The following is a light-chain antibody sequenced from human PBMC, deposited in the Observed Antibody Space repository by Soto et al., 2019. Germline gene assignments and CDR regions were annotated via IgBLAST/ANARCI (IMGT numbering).Light chain of an antibody. CDR1: SSNIGSNT. V-gene: IGLV1-44*01. CDR2: SNN. CDR3: AAWDDSLNGVV. Sequence: QSVLTQPPSASGTPGQRVTISCSGSSSNIGSNTVNWYQQLLGTAPKLLIYSNNQRPSGVPDRSSGSKAGTSASLAISGLQAEDEADYYCAAWDDSLNGVVFGGGTKLTVL. J-gene: IGLJ2*01.